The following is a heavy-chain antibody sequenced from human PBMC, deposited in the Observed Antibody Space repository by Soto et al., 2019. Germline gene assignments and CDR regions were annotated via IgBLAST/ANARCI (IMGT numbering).Heavy chain of an antibody. CDR1: AYTFTSYG. V-gene: IGHV1-18*01. D-gene: IGHD3-10*01. CDR2: ISAYNGNT. CDR3: ARGYYGSGLEHGGVCYYYGMDV. J-gene: IGHJ6*02. Sequence: ASVRVSCKASAYTFTSYGISWVRQAPGQGLEWMGWISAYNGNTHYAQKLQGRVTMTTDTSTTTANMELRSLRSDDTAVYYCARGYYGSGLEHGGVCYYYGMDVWGQGTTVTVSS.